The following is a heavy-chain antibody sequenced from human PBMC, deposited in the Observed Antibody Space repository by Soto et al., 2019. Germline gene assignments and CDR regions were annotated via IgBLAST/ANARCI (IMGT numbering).Heavy chain of an antibody. CDR1: GYTFTNYA. D-gene: IGHD3-22*01. V-gene: IGHV1-3*01. CDR3: ARGERFYYDTSGHFGFAY. Sequence: GASVKVSCKASGYTFTNYAIHWVRQAPGQRLEWMGWINPGNGNTKYSQKFQGRVTITRDTSASTAYMELSSLRSEDTAVYYCARGERFYYDTSGHFGFAYWRQRTPVPVSS. J-gene: IGHJ4*02. CDR2: INPGNGNT.